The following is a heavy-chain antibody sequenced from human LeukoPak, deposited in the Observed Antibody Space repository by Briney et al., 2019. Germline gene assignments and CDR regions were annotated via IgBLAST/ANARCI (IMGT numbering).Heavy chain of an antibody. CDR2: IYPDDSDT. CDR3: ARRAAEWELLDY. J-gene: IGHJ4*02. CDR1: GYSFANYW. Sequence: PGESLKISCEGYGYSFANYWIGWVRQMPGEGLEWMGVIYPDDSDTRYSPSFQGQVTISADRSMSTAYLQWSSLKAPDTAIYYCARRAAEWELLDYWGQGTLVTVYS. D-gene: IGHD1-26*01. V-gene: IGHV5-51*01.